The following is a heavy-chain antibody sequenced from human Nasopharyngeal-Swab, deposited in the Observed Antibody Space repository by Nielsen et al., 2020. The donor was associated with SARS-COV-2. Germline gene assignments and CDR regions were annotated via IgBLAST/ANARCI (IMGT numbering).Heavy chain of an antibody. J-gene: IGHJ4*02. V-gene: IGHV4-39*01. D-gene: IGHD6-13*01. CDR2: IYYSGST. CDR3: ATHPRGQLDPFDY. Sequence: SETLSLTCTVSGGSISSSSYYWGWIRQPPGKALEWIGSIYYSGSTNYNPSLKSRVTISKDTSKNQFSLNLNSVTAADTAVYYCATHPRGQLDPFDYWGQGSLVTVSS. CDR1: GGSISSSSYY.